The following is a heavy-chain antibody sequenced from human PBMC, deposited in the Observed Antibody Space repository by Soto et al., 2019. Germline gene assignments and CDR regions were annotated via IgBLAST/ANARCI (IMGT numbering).Heavy chain of an antibody. J-gene: IGHJ4*02. V-gene: IGHV1-18*01. CDR3: ARGRDGDY. CDR1: GYTFTSYV. CDR2: ISAHNGNT. D-gene: IGHD6-6*01. Sequence: QVHLVQSGAEVKKPGASVKVSCKASGYTFTSYVITWVRQAPGQGLEWMGWISAHNGNTDYAQKLQGRVIVTRDTSTSTAYMELRSLRSDDTAVYYCARGRDGDYWGQGALVTVSS.